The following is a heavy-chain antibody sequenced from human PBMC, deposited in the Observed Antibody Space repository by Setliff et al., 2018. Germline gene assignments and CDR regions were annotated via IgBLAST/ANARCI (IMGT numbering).Heavy chain of an antibody. CDR1: GYTFTSYG. Sequence: ASVKVSCKASGYTFTSYGISWVRQAPGQGLEWMGGMNPNNGNTGYAQKFQGRVTMTRNTSISTAYMELSSLRSEDTAVYYCARGPAVHCSGGSCYLDYWGQGTLVTVSS. J-gene: IGHJ4*02. D-gene: IGHD2-15*01. V-gene: IGHV1-8*02. CDR2: MNPNNGNT. CDR3: ARGPAVHCSGGSCYLDY.